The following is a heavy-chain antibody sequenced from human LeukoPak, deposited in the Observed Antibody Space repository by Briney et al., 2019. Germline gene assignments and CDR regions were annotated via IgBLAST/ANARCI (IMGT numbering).Heavy chain of an antibody. Sequence: QPGGSLRLSCAASGFNFNTYSMNWVHQAPGKGLEWLSYISSGSSTIYYADSVKGRFTISRDNAKNSLYLQMNSLRDEDTAVYYCARDHLSYWGQGTLVTVSS. CDR2: ISSGSSTI. J-gene: IGHJ4*02. CDR3: ARDHLSY. V-gene: IGHV3-48*02. D-gene: IGHD2/OR15-2a*01. CDR1: GFNFNTYS.